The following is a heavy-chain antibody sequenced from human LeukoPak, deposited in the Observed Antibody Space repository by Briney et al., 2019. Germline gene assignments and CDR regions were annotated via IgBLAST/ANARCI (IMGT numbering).Heavy chain of an antibody. CDR1: EFTFSNYA. CDR3: ARDGGLNWFDP. V-gene: IGHV3-33*08. D-gene: IGHD3-16*01. J-gene: IGHJ5*02. CDR2: IWYDGSNK. Sequence: PGGSLRLSCAASEFTFSNYAMTWVRQAPGKGLEWVAVIWYDGSNKYYADSVKGRFTISRDNSKNTLYLQMNSLRAEDTAVYYCARDGGLNWFDPWGQGTLVTVSS.